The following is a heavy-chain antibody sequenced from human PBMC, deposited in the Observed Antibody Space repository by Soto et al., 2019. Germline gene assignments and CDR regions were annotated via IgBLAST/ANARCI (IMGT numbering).Heavy chain of an antibody. V-gene: IGHV3-21*01. J-gene: IGHJ4*02. CDR1: GFTFSSYS. D-gene: IGHD2-15*01. Sequence: EVQLVESGGGLVKPGGSLRLSCAASGFTFSSYSMNWVRQAPGKGLEWVSSISSSSSYIYYADSVKGRFTISRDNAKNSLYLQRNSLRAEDTAVYYCASQGRYCSGGSCYSRGIFDYWGQGSLVTVSS. CDR3: ASQGRYCSGGSCYSRGIFDY. CDR2: ISSSSSYI.